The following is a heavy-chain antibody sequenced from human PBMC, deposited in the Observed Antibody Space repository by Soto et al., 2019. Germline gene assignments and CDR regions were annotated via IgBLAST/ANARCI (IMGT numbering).Heavy chain of an antibody. CDR2: IDPSDSYT. CDR3: AIRPLYDILTGYQSG. CDR1: GYSFTSYW. Sequence: ESLHVSFKGSGYSFTSYWISCVRQMPGKGLEWMGRIDPSDSYTNYSPSFQGHVTISADKSISTAYLQWSSLKASDTAMYYCAIRPLYDILTGYQSGWGQGTLVTVSS. V-gene: IGHV5-10-1*01. J-gene: IGHJ4*02. D-gene: IGHD3-9*01.